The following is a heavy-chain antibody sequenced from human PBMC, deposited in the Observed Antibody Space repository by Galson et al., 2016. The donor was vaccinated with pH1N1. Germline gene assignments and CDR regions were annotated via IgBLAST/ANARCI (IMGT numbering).Heavy chain of an antibody. CDR3: ARDPNSGWYTDY. CDR1: GYTFSGYY. D-gene: IGHD6-19*01. Sequence: SVKVSCKASGYTFSGYYMHWVRQAPGQGLEWMGWINTNSGGTSYAPKFQGRVTMTRDTSISTGYMELSRLRSDDTAVYYCARDPNSGWYTDYWGQGTLVTVSS. V-gene: IGHV1-2*02. CDR2: INTNSGGT. J-gene: IGHJ4*02.